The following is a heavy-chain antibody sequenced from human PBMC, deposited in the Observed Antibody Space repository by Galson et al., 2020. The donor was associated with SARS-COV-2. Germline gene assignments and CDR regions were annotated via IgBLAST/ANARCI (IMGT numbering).Heavy chain of an antibody. CDR1: GVSLDAPGVG. CDR3: AHMQTFYNMFDY. CDR2: LYWNDDK. J-gene: IGHJ4*02. Sequence: SGPTLVKPTQTLTLTCTFSGVSLDAPGVGVGWVRQPPGKALEWLALLYWNDDKNYSPSLRSRLTITKGTSKNQVVLTLTNVDPVDTGTYFCAHMQTFYNMFDYWGQGTLVTVSS. D-gene: IGHD3-16*01. V-gene: IGHV2-5*01.